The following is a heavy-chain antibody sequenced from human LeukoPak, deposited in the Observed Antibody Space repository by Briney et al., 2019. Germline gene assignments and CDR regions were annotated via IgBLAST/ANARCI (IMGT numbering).Heavy chain of an antibody. CDR1: GYTFTIYD. D-gene: IGHD6-19*01. CDR3: ARGRPKAVDFDY. J-gene: IGHJ4*02. V-gene: IGHV1-8*01. CDR2: MNPNSGNT. Sequence: GASVKVSCKASGYTFTIYDITWVRQATGQGLEWMGWMNPNSGNTGYAQKFQGRVTITRNTPISTAYMELSSLRSEDTAVYYCARGRPKAVDFDYWGQGTLVTVSS.